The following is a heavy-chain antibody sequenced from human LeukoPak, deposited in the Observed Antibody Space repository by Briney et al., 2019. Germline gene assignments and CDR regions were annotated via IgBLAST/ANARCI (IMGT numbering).Heavy chain of an antibody. J-gene: IGHJ4*02. CDR3: ARETVLRFLEWLLLDY. Sequence: GGSLRLSCAASGFTFSSYGMHWVRQAPGKGLEWVAVISYDGSNKYYADSVKGRFTISRDNSKNTLYLQMNSLRAEDTAVYYCARETVLRFLEWLLLDYWGQGTLATVSS. V-gene: IGHV3-30*03. CDR1: GFTFSSYG. D-gene: IGHD3-3*01. CDR2: ISYDGSNK.